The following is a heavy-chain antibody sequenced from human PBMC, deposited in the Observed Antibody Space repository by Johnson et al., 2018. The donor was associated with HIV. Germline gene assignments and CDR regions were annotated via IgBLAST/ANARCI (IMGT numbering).Heavy chain of an antibody. Sequence: QVQLVESGGGVVHPGRSLRLSCAASGFTFRSYPMNWVRQAPGTGLEWVAFVSYDESSKYYRDSVQGRFTISRDNSKNTLYLQMNTLRADDTAVYYCARLPSGYSRDGFNIWGQGTMVTVSS. D-gene: IGHD5-18*01. CDR2: VSYDESSK. CDR1: GFTFRSYP. CDR3: ARLPSGYSRDGFNI. V-gene: IGHV3-30*04. J-gene: IGHJ3*02.